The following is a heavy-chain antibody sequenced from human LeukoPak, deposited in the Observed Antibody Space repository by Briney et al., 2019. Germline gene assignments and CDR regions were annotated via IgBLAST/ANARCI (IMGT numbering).Heavy chain of an antibody. D-gene: IGHD2-15*01. V-gene: IGHV1-69*04. J-gene: IGHJ5*02. CDR3: AREDIVVVVAANWFDP. CDR2: IIPIFGIA. Sequence: SVKVSFKCTGGNFSSDAISWVGQPGGQGLEWMGRIIPIFGIANYAQKFQGRVTITADKSSSTAYMELSSLRSEDTAVYYCAREDIVVVVAANWFDPGGQGTLVTVSS. CDR1: GGNFSSDA.